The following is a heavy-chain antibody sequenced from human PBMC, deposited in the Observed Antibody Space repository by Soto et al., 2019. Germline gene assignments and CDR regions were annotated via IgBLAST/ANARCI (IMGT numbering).Heavy chain of an antibody. D-gene: IGHD2-2*01. CDR1: GFTFSSYG. CDR2: ISYDGSNK. V-gene: IGHV3-30*18. Sequence: QVQLVESGGGVVQPGRSLRLSCAASGFTFSSYGMHWVRQAPGKGLEWVAVISYDGSNKYYADSVKGRFTISRDNSKNTLYLQMNSLRAEDTAVYYCAKDRDIVVVPAVTSHFYYYYGMDVWGQGTTVTVSS. J-gene: IGHJ6*02. CDR3: AKDRDIVVVPAVTSHFYYYYGMDV.